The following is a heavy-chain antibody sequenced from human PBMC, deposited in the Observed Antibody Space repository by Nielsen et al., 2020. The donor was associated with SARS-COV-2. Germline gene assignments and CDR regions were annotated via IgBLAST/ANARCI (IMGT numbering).Heavy chain of an antibody. Sequence: WVRQAPGQGLEWMGIINPSGGSTSYAQKFQGRVTMTRDTSTSTVYMELSSLRSEDTAVYYCARLAGWGYWGQGTLVTVSS. J-gene: IGHJ4*02. V-gene: IGHV1-46*01. D-gene: IGHD6-19*01. CDR2: INPSGGST. CDR3: ARLAGWGY.